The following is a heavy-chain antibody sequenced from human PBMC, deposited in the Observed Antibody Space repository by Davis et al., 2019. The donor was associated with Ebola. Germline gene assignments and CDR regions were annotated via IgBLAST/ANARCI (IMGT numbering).Heavy chain of an antibody. D-gene: IGHD1-7*01. J-gene: IGHJ4*02. CDR1: GGSISSYY. V-gene: IGHV4-59*01. CDR2: IYYSGST. CDR3: ARVGGGITGTLSLDY. Sequence: SETLSLTCPVSGGSISSYYWSWIRQPPGKGLEWIGYIYYSGSTNYNPSLKSRVTISVDTSKNQFSLKLSSVTAADTAVYYCARVGGGITGTLSLDYWGQGTLVTVSS.